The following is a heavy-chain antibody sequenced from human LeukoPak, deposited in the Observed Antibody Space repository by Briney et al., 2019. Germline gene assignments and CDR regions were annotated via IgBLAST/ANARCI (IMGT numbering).Heavy chain of an antibody. J-gene: IGHJ5*02. D-gene: IGHD6-19*01. V-gene: IGHV1-24*01. CDR1: GYTLTELS. Sequence: ASVKVSCKVSGYTLTELSMHWVRQAPGKGLEWMGGFDPEDGETIYAQKFQGRVTMTEDTSTDTAYVELSSLRSEDTAVYYCATDQLGSSGWRNWFDPWGQGTLVTVSS. CDR2: FDPEDGET. CDR3: ATDQLGSSGWRNWFDP.